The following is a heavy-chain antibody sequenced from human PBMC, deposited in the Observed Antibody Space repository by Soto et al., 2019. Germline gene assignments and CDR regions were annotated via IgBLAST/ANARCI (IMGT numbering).Heavy chain of an antibody. CDR1: GFTFSSYA. CDR2: ISYDGSTK. J-gene: IGHJ5*02. CDR3: ARDQSATVVPSTHFDP. Sequence: QVQLVESGGGVVQPGRSLRLSCAASGFTFSSYAMDWVRQAPGKGLEWVAVISYDGSTKYYADSVKGRFTISRDNSKNTLYLQMNSLRAEDTAVYYCARDQSATVVPSTHFDPWGQGTLVTVSS. V-gene: IGHV3-30-3*01. D-gene: IGHD4-17*01.